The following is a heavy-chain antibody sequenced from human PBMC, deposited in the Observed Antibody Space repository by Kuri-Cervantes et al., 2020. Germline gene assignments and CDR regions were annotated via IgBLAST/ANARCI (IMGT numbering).Heavy chain of an antibody. D-gene: IGHD4-11*01. CDR1: GGSISSSNW. Sequence: SETLSLTCAVSGGSISSSNWWSWVRQPPGKGLEWIGYIYYSGSTNYNPSLKSRVTISVDTSKNQFSLKLSSVTAADTAVYYCARDRIGTVTGYYYYYMDVWGKGTTVTVSS. CDR2: IYYSGST. J-gene: IGHJ6*03. V-gene: IGHV4-4*02. CDR3: ARDRIGTVTGYYYYYMDV.